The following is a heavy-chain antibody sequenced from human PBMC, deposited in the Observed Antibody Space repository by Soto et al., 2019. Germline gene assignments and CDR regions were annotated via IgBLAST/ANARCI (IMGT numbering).Heavy chain of an antibody. V-gene: IGHV3-21*06. Sequence: GGSLRLSCAASGFTFGTYTMNWVRQAPGKGLEWVSSINSDSDYIYYADSVRGRFTISRDNAQSSLYLQMNSLRADDTAVYYCARDSGAAKSYFNYWGQGVLVTVSS. CDR2: INSDSDYI. D-gene: IGHD2-15*01. J-gene: IGHJ4*02. CDR1: GFTFGTYT. CDR3: ARDSGAAKSYFNY.